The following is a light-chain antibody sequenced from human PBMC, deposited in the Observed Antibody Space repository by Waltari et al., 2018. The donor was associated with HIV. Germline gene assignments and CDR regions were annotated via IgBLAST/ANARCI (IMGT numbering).Light chain of an antibody. J-gene: IGLJ3*02. Sequence: QSVLTQPPSVSGAPGQRVTVSCTGHGSNIAANYAVHGYQVLPGAAPKLLLHPNTARPSGVPYRFSGSKSGASASLAITGLQAEDEGDYYCQSFDSGLSAWVFGGGTKLTVL. CDR3: QSFDSGLSAWV. CDR2: PNT. CDR1: GSNIAANYA. V-gene: IGLV1-40*03.